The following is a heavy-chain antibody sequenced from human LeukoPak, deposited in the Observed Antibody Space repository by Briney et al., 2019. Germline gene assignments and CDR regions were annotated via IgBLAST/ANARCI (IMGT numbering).Heavy chain of an antibody. Sequence: GGSLRLSCAASGFTVSSNYMSWVRQAPGKGLEWVSVIYSGGSTYYADSVKGRFTISRDNSKNTLYLQMNSLRAEDTAVYYCAKDVRGLLSYFDYWGQGTLVTVSS. V-gene: IGHV3-53*01. CDR2: IYSGGST. J-gene: IGHJ4*02. CDR1: GFTVSSNY. D-gene: IGHD2/OR15-2a*01. CDR3: AKDVRGLLSYFDY.